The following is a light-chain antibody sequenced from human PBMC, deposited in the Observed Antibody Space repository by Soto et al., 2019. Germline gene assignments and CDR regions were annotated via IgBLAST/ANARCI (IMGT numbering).Light chain of an antibody. CDR3: SSFTSSSTLKVFEV. V-gene: IGLV2-14*01. Sequence: QSVLTQPRSVSGSPGQSVTISCTGTSSDVGGYNYVSWYQQHPGKAPKLMIYEVSNRPSGVSNRFSGSKSGNTASLTISGLQAEDEADYYCSSFTSSSTLKVFEVFGTGTKVTVL. CDR1: SSDVGGYNY. J-gene: IGLJ1*01. CDR2: EVS.